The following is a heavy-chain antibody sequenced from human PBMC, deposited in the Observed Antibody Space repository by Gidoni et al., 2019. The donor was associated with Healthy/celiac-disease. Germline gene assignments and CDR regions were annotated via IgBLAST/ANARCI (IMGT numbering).Heavy chain of an antibody. V-gene: IGHV3-15*01. Sequence: EVQLVESGGGLVKPGGSCGLCCAASGFPFGTPWMTWVRPAPGKGLGWVGRIKSKTDGGTTDYAAPVKGRFTISRDDSKNTLYLQMNSLKTEDTAVYYCTVGGYSGSYYRYFDYWGQGTLVTVSS. J-gene: IGHJ4*02. CDR3: TVGGYSGSYYRYFDY. CDR1: GFPFGTPW. D-gene: IGHD1-26*01. CDR2: IKSKTDGGTT.